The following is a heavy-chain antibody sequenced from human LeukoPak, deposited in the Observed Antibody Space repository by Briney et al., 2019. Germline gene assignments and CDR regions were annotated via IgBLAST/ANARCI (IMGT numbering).Heavy chain of an antibody. D-gene: IGHD6-13*01. J-gene: IGHJ4*02. V-gene: IGHV4-59*01. Sequence: SETLSLTCTVSGGSISSYYWSWIRQPPGKGLEWIGYIYYSGSTNYNPSLKSRVTISVDTSKNQFSLKLSSVTAADTAVYYCARMSSGWYVDYWGQGTLVTVSS. CDR1: GGSISSYY. CDR3: ARMSSGWYVDY. CDR2: IYYSGST.